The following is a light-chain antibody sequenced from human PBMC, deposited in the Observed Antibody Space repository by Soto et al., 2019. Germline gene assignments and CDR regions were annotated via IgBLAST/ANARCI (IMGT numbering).Light chain of an antibody. CDR1: QSIGAW. CDR3: QQYNSSPLT. Sequence: DIPMTQSPSTLSASVGDRVTITCRASQSIGAWLAWSQQKPGKAPKLLIYKASSLESGVPSRFSGSGSGTEVTLTISSLQPDDCATYYCQQYNSSPLTFGGGTKVEIK. V-gene: IGKV1-5*03. J-gene: IGKJ4*01. CDR2: KAS.